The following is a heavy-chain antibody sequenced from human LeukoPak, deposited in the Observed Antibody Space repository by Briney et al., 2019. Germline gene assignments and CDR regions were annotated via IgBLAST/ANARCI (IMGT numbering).Heavy chain of an antibody. D-gene: IGHD5-18*01. CDR3: ARERGYSYGYIDY. V-gene: IGHV1-46*01. Sequence: ASVKVSCKAFGYTFTSYGISWVRQAPGQGLEWMGIINPSGGSTSHAQKFQGRVTMTRDTSTSTVYMELSSLRSEDTAVYYCARERGYSYGYIDYWGQGTLVTVSS. CDR2: INPSGGST. CDR1: GYTFTSYG. J-gene: IGHJ4*02.